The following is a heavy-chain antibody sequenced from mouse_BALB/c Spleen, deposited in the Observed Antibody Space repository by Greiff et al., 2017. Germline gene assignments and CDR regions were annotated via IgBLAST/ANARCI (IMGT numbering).Heavy chain of an antibody. Sequence: LVKTGASVKISCKASGYSFTGYYMHWVKQSHGKSLEWIGYISCYNGATSYNQKFKGKATFTVDTSSSTAYMQFNSLTSEDSAVYYCAGRYDDEDWFAYWGQGTLVTVSA. CDR1: GYSFTGYY. J-gene: IGHJ3*01. D-gene: IGHD2-14*01. CDR3: AGRYDDEDWFAY. V-gene: IGHV1S34*01. CDR2: ISCYNGAT.